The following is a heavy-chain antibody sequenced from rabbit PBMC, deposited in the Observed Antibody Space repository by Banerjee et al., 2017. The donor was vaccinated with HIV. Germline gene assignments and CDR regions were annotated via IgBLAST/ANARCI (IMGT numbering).Heavy chain of an antibody. CDR2: IDTAVGST. V-gene: IGHV1S40*01. CDR3: ARDLAAVTGWNFGL. J-gene: IGHJ4*01. CDR1: GFDLSSYYD. Sequence: QQLVESGGGLVKPGASLTLTCKASGFDLSSYYDMCWVRQAPGKGLELIACIDTAVGSTDYASGTKGRFTISKTSSTTVTLQMTSLTAADTATYFCARDLAAVTGWNFGLWGPGTLVTVS. D-gene: IGHD7-1*01.